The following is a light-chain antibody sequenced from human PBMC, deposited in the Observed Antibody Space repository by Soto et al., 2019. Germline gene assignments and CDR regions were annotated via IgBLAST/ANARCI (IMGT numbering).Light chain of an antibody. CDR2: WAS. CDR3: KQYESTPPT. J-gene: IGKJ2*01. CDR1: QSVLYSSNNKNY. Sequence: DIVMTQSPDSLAVSLGERATINCKSSQSVLYSSNNKNYLAWYQQRPGQPPKLLIYWASTRESGVPDRFSGSGSGTDFTLTITRLQAEEVAVYYCKQYESTPPTFGQGTKLEIK. V-gene: IGKV4-1*01.